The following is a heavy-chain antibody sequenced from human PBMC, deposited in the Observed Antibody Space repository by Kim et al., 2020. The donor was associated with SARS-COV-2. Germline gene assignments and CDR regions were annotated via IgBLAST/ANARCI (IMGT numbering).Heavy chain of an antibody. V-gene: IGHV3-30*02. D-gene: IGHD5-12*01. CDR2: NK. Sequence: NKYYADSVKGRFTISRDNSKNTVYLQMNSLRAEDTAVYYCARKKVATMDYWGQGTLVTVSS. J-gene: IGHJ4*02. CDR3: ARKKVATMDY.